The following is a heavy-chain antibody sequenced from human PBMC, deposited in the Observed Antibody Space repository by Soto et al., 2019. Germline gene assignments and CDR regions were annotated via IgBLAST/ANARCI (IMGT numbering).Heavy chain of an antibody. CDR2: MNPNSGNT. CDR1: GYTFGNND. V-gene: IGHV1-8*01. Sequence: ASVKVSCKASGYTFGNNDISWVRQATGQGLEWMGWMNPNSGNTGYAQKFQGRVSMTRNTSITTAYLELSSLRSDDTAIYYCARMATSGTLNWFDPWGQGSLVTVSS. J-gene: IGHJ5*02. CDR3: ARMATSGTLNWFDP.